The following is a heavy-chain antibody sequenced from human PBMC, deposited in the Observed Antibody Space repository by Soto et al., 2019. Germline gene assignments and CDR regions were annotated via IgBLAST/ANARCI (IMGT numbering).Heavy chain of an antibody. CDR3: ARAFRDGSNTRLAFDP. J-gene: IGHJ5*02. V-gene: IGHV3-66*01. Sequence: EMQLVQSGEGLVQPGGSLRLSCAASGFTVSSSYMTWVRHVPGKGLEWVSVMYAGGTTYYANSVKGRFTFSRDNSKNMMYLQMHTLRAADTAMYYCARAFRDGSNTRLAFDPWGQGTLVTVSS. D-gene: IGHD6-6*01. CDR1: GFTVSSSY. CDR2: MYAGGTT.